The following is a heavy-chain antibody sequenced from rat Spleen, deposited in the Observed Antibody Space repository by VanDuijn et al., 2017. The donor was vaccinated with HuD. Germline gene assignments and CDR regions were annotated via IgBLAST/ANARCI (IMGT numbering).Heavy chain of an antibody. CDR2: ISNAGGNT. J-gene: IGHJ3*01. CDR3: TRSIYNNYVNWCAY. V-gene: IGHV5-31*01. CDR1: GFTFNNYH. Sequence: EVQLVESGGALVQPGRSLKLSCVASGFTFNNYHMTWIRQAPGKGLEWVASISNAGGNTYYPDSGKGRFTISRDNAQNTLYLQMNSLRSEDTATYYCTRSIYNNYVNWCAYWGQGTLVTVSS. D-gene: IGHD1-10*01.